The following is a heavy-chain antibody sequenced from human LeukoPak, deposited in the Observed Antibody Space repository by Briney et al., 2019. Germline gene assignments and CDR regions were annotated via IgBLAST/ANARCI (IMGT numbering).Heavy chain of an antibody. CDR1: GGSISSGGYY. D-gene: IGHD6-13*01. V-gene: IGHV4-31*03. CDR3: ARVRERYSSSWLGATNWFDP. J-gene: IGHJ5*02. Sequence: SETLSLTCTVSGGSISSGGYYWSWIRQHPGKGLEWIGYIYCSGSTYYNPSLKSRVTISVDTSKNQFSLKLSSVTAADTAVYYCARVRERYSSSWLGATNWFDPWGQGTLVTVSS. CDR2: IYCSGST.